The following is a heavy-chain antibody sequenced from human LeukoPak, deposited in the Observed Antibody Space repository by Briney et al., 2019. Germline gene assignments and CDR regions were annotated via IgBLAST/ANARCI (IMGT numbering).Heavy chain of an antibody. CDR2: ISSDVTNT. J-gene: IGHJ5*02. V-gene: IGHV3-74*01. D-gene: IGHD2-2*01. CDR1: GFTFSSSW. Sequence: PGGSLRLSCAASGFTFSSSWLHWVRQAPGRGLVWVSRISSDVTNTAYGDSVKGRLTISRDNAKNTLYLQMNSLRVDDTAVYYCAKGSLLPAPWGQGTLVTVSS. CDR3: AKGSLLPAP.